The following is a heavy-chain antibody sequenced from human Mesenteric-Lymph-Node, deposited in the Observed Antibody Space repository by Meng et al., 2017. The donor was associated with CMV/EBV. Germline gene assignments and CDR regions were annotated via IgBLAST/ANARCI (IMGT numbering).Heavy chain of an antibody. CDR3: AGVPKGEHWHFDL. CDR1: GFTFSDYY. J-gene: IGHJ2*01. V-gene: IGHV3-11*04. D-gene: IGHD2-21*01. Sequence: CAASGFTFSDYYMTWIRQAPGKGLEWVSYTSSSGYSIYYADSVKGRFTISRDNAKNSLYLQMNGLRAEDTAVYHCAGVPKGEHWHFDLWGRGTLVTVSS. CDR2: TSSSGYSI.